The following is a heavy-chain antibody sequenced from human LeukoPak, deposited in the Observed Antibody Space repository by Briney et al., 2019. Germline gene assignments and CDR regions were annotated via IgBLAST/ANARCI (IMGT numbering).Heavy chain of an antibody. CDR2: IVGGAGGT. CDR1: GFTFSSHG. D-gene: IGHD2-2*01. V-gene: IGHV3-23*01. J-gene: IGHJ4*02. Sequence: GGTLRLSCAASGFTFSSHGMSWVRQAPGKGLEWVSGIVGGAGGTYYADSVKGRFTISRDNSKNTLYLQMNSLRAEDTAVYYCAHGSMYQLDSWGQGTLVTVSS. CDR3: AHGSMYQLDS.